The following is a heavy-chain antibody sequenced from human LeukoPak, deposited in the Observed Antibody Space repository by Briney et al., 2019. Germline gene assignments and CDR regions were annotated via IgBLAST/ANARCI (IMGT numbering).Heavy chain of an antibody. CDR3: ARVWLGIAARPADY. J-gene: IGHJ4*02. CDR2: IKQDGSEK. Sequence: PGGSLRLSCAASGFTFSSYWMSWVRQAPGKGLEWVANIKQDGSEKYYVDSVKGRFTISRDNAKNSLYLQMNSLRAEDTAVYYCARVWLGIAARPADYWGQGTLVTVSS. CDR1: GFTFSSYW. V-gene: IGHV3-7*01. D-gene: IGHD6-6*01.